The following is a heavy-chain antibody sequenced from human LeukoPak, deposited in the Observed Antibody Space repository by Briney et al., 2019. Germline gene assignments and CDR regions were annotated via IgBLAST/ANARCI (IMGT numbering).Heavy chain of an antibody. CDR1: GFTFSSYS. Sequence: GGSLRLSCAASGFTFSSYSMNWVRQAPGKGLEWVANIHEDGSDKYYVDSVKGRFTISRDNAKNSLYLQMNSLRAEDTALYYCARTLRLGTPRAFDIWGRGTMVTVSS. CDR2: IHEDGSDK. D-gene: IGHD1-14*01. J-gene: IGHJ3*02. V-gene: IGHV3-7*05. CDR3: ARTLRLGTPRAFDI.